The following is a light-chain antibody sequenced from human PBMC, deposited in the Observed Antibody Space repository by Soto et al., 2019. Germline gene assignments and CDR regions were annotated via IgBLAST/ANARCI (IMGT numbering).Light chain of an antibody. CDR3: GSYEGSPL. J-gene: IGLJ2*01. CDR2: EGS. CDR1: SSDVGSYNL. Sequence: QSALTQPASVSGSPGQSITISCTGTSSDVGSYNLVSWYQQHPGKAPKRMIYEGSKRPSGVSNRFSCSKSGNTASLTISGLQAEDEADYYCGSYEGSPLFGGGTKLTVL. V-gene: IGLV2-23*01.